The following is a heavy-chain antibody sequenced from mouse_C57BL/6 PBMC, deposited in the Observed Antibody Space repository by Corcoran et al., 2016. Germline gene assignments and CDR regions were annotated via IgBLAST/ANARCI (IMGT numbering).Heavy chain of an antibody. CDR1: GYTFTDYY. J-gene: IGHJ3*01. D-gene: IGHD2-5*01. CDR2: INPNNGGT. V-gene: IGHV1-26*01. CDR3: ASPGFYSNYLAWFAY. Sequence: EVQLQQSGPELVKPGASVKISCKASGYTFTDYYMNWVKQSHGKSLEWIGDINPNNGGTSYNQKFKGKATLTVDKSSSTAYMELRSLTSEDSAVYYCASPGFYSNYLAWFAYWGQGTLVTVSA.